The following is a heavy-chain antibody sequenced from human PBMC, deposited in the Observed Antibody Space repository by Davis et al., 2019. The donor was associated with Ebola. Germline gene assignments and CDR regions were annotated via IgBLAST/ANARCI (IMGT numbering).Heavy chain of an antibody. Sequence: AASVKVSCKASGYTFTSYYMHWVRQAPGQGLEWMGIINPSGGSTSYAQKFQGRVTMTRDTSTSTVYMELSRLRSDDTAVYYCARDQRGYCSSTSCYGEDYFYGMDVWGQGTTVTVSS. CDR2: INPSGGST. CDR1: GYTFTSYY. J-gene: IGHJ6*02. D-gene: IGHD2-2*01. V-gene: IGHV1-46*01. CDR3: ARDQRGYCSSTSCYGEDYFYGMDV.